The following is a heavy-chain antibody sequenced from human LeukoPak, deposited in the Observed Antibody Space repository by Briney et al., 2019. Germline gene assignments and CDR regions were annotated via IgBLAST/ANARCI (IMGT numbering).Heavy chain of an antibody. D-gene: IGHD3-16*01. CDR1: GFTFSSNW. Sequence: TGGSLRLSCAASGFTFSSNWMHWVRQAPGKGLVWVSRINNDGTSTTYAESVEGRFTISRDNAKNTLYLQMNSLRAEDTAVYYCTRGGSANFDYWGQGSLVTVSS. J-gene: IGHJ4*02. V-gene: IGHV3-74*01. CDR2: INNDGTST. CDR3: TRGGSANFDY.